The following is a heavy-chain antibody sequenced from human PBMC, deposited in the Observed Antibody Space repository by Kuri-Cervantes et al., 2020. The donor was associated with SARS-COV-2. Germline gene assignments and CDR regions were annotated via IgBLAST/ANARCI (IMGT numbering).Heavy chain of an antibody. J-gene: IGHJ3*02. CDR3: ARGTGDSSPSFGFDI. D-gene: IGHD3-22*01. CDR2: IYYTGST. V-gene: IGHV4-59*12. CDR1: GGSISSYY. Sequence: SETLSLTCTVSGGSISSYYWSWIRQPPGKGLEWIGYIYYTGSTNYNPSLKSRVTVSVDTSKNQFSLKLSSVTAADTAVYYCARGTGDSSPSFGFDIWGQGTMVTVSS.